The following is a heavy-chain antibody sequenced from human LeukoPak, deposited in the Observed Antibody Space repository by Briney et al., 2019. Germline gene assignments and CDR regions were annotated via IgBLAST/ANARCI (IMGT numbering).Heavy chain of an antibody. D-gene: IGHD5-18*01. CDR1: GFTFSSYG. Sequence: GGSLRLSCEASGFTFSSYGMHWVRQAPGKGLEWVAVIWYDGSNKYYADSVKGRFTISRDNSKNTLYLQMNSLRAEDTAVYYCARGEQLWLHLGYWGQGTLVTVSS. CDR3: ARGEQLWLHLGY. J-gene: IGHJ4*02. CDR2: IWYDGSNK. V-gene: IGHV3-33*01.